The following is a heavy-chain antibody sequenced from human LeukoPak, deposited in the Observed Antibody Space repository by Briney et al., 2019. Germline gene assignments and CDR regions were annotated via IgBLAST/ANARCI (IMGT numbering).Heavy chain of an antibody. CDR3: AKIDSSTWFNYYYYMHV. V-gene: IGHV1-8*03. D-gene: IGHD6-13*01. Sequence: ASVKVSCKASGYTFTTYDINWVRQAAGQGLEWMGWMNPNSGDTGYAQKFQGRVTFTRNTSISTAYMELSSLRFEDTAVYYCAKIDSSTWFNYYYYMHVWGKGTMVTVSS. CDR2: MNPNSGDT. CDR1: GYTFTTYD. J-gene: IGHJ6*03.